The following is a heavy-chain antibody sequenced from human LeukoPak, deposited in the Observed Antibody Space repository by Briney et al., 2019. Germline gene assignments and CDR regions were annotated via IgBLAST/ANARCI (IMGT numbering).Heavy chain of an antibody. Sequence: PGGSLRLSCAASGFTVSSNYMSWVRQAPGKGLEWVSVIYNGGSIYYADSVKGRFTISRDNAKNSLYLQMNSLRAEDTAVYYCARDTGYSYGFDYWGQGTLVTVSS. V-gene: IGHV3-66*01. D-gene: IGHD5-18*01. CDR3: ARDTGYSYGFDY. J-gene: IGHJ4*02. CDR2: IYNGGSI. CDR1: GFTVSSNY.